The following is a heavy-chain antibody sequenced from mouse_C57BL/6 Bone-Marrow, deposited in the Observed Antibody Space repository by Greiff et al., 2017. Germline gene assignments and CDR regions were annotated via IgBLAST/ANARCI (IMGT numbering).Heavy chain of an antibody. J-gene: IGHJ2*01. CDR2: IYPGDGDT. CDR1: GYAFSSSW. CDR3: ARWGTGYFDY. Sequence: VQLQQSGPELVKPGASVKISCKASGYAFSSSWMNWVKQRPGKGLEWIGRIYPGDGDTNYNGKFKGKATLTADKSSSTAYMQLSSLTSEDSAVCFSARWGTGYFDYWGQGTTLTVSS. V-gene: IGHV1-82*01. D-gene: IGHD3-3*01.